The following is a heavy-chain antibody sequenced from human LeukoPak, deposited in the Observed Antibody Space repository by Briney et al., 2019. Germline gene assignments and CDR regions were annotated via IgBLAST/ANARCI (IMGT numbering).Heavy chain of an antibody. Sequence: SETLSLTCTVSGGSIINYYWSWIRQPPGKGLKWIGYIYYSGTTNYNPSLKSRVTISVDTSKNQFSLKLSSVTAADTAVYYCARHGDYGDYEFVGAFDIWGQGTMVTVSS. V-gene: IGHV4-59*08. CDR2: IYYSGTT. J-gene: IGHJ3*02. D-gene: IGHD4-17*01. CDR3: ARHGDYGDYEFVGAFDI. CDR1: GGSIINYY.